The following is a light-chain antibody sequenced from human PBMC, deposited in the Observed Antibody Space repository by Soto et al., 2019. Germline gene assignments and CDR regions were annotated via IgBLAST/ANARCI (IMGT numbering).Light chain of an antibody. V-gene: IGKV1-12*01. CDR3: QQANSFPIT. J-gene: IGKJ5*01. Sequence: DIQITQSPSSVSASVGDRVTITCRASQGISNWLAWYEQKPGKAPKLLIYVASSLQSGVPSRFSGSGAGTDCTRPISSLQPEDFDTDYCQQANSFPITFGQGTRLEIK. CDR2: VAS. CDR1: QGISNW.